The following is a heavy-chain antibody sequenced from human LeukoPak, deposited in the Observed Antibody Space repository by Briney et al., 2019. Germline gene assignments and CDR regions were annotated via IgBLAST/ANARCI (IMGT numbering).Heavy chain of an antibody. D-gene: IGHD2/OR15-2a*01. V-gene: IGHV4-34*01. Sequence: SETLSLTCAVYGGSFSGYYWSWIRQPPGKGLEWIGEINHSGSTNYNPSLKSRVTISVDTSKNQFSLKLSSVTAADTAVYYCVRHDRIIASPLVWGQGTLVTVSS. CDR2: INHSGST. J-gene: IGHJ4*02. CDR1: GGSFSGYY. CDR3: VRHDRIIASPLV.